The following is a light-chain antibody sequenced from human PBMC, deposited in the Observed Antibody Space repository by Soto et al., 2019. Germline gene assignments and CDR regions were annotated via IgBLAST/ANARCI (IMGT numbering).Light chain of an antibody. CDR1: QSVSSAY. V-gene: IGKV3D-15*01. CDR2: GAS. J-gene: IGKJ1*01. CDR3: QQYNNWPRT. Sequence: EIVLTQSPGTLSLSAGERATLSCRASQSVSSAYLAWYQHKRGQAPRLLIYGASNRATGIPDRFSGSGSGTEFTLTISSLQSEDFAVYYCQQYNNWPRTFGQGTKVDIK.